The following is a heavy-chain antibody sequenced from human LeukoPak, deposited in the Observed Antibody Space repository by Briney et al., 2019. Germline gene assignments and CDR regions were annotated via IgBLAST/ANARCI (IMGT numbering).Heavy chain of an antibody. CDR3: ARFASLYSRSWYYAFDI. J-gene: IGHJ3*02. D-gene: IGHD6-13*01. CDR1: GYTFTSND. CDR2: INPSGGST. V-gene: IGHV1-46*01. Sequence: ASVKVSCKASGYTFTSNDIHWVRQAPGQGLEWMGIINPSGGSTSYAQKFQGRVNMTRDTSTSTVYMELSSLRSEDTAVYYCARFASLYSRSWYYAFDIWGQGTMVTVSS.